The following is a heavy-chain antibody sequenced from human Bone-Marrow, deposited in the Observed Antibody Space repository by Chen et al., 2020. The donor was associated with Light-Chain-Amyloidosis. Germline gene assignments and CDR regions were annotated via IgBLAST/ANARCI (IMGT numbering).Heavy chain of an antibody. D-gene: IGHD3-10*01. V-gene: IGHV3-53*02. CDR2: IYSGGST. CDR1: GFTVSSNY. CDR3: ARGGVTMVRGVITYFDY. Sequence: EVQLVETGGGLIQPGGSLRLSCAASGFTVSSNYMSWVRQAPGKGLEWVSVIYSGGSTYYADSGKGRFTISRDNSKNTLYLQMNSLRAEDTAVYYCARGGVTMVRGVITYFDYWGQGTLVTVSS. J-gene: IGHJ4*02.